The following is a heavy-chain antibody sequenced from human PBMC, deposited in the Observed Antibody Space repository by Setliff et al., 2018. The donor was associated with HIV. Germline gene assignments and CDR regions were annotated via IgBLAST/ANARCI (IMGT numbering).Heavy chain of an antibody. D-gene: IGHD4-4*01. V-gene: IGHV1-18*01. Sequence: GASVKVSCKASGYTFTSYSISWVRQAPGQGLEWMGWINTYSGNTNYAQKLQGRVTMTTDTSTSTAYMELRSLRSDDTAVYYCARDLIPLQYYFDYWGQGTLVTVSS. J-gene: IGHJ4*02. CDR1: GYTFTSYS. CDR3: ARDLIPLQYYFDY. CDR2: INTYSGNT.